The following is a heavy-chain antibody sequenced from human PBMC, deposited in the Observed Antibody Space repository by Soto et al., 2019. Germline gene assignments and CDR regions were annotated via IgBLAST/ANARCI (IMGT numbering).Heavy chain of an antibody. CDR2: INDSGIT. V-gene: IGHV4-34*01. CDR3: ARGRSSVPDRRGIGYYGLDV. Sequence: QVQLQQWGAEVLKPSETLSLTCVVHGGSFSGYYWSWIRQSPGKGLEWIGEINDSGITDSNPSLESRVTISVDMSKNQFSLSLKAVSAADSSVYHCARGRSSVPDRRGIGYYGLDVWGQGTTVTVSS. J-gene: IGHJ6*02. CDR1: GGSFSGYY. D-gene: IGHD6-6*01.